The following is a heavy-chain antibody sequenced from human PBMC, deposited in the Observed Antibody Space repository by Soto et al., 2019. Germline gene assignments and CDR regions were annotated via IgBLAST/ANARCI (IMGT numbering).Heavy chain of an antibody. J-gene: IGHJ6*02. CDR1: GYTFTSYD. Sequence: ASVKVSCKASGYTFTSYDINWVRQATGQGLEWMGWMNPNSGNTGYAQKLQGRVTMTRNTSISTAYMELSSLRSEDTAVYYCARFGVVGATYYYYGMDVWGQGTTVTVSS. CDR3: ARFGVVGATYYYYGMDV. D-gene: IGHD1-26*01. CDR2: MNPNSGNT. V-gene: IGHV1-8*01.